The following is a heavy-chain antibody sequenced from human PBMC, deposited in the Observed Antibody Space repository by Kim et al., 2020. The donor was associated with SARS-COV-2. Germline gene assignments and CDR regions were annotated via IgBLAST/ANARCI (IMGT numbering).Heavy chain of an antibody. Sequence: PALGSRVIISVDTSKDQFSLRLSSVTAADTAVYYCARHTWIQGPLGFDPWGQGTLVTVSS. D-gene: IGHD5-18*01. CDR3: ARHTWIQGPLGFDP. V-gene: IGHV4-39*01. J-gene: IGHJ5*02.